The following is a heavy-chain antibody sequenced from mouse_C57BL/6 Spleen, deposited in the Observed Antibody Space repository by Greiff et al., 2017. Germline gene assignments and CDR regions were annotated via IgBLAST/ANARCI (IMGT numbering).Heavy chain of an antibody. D-gene: IGHD2-3*01. Sequence: EVQLQQSGPELVKPGASVKIPCKASGYTFTDYNMDWVKQSHGKSLEWIGDINPNNGGTIYNQKFKGKATLTVDKSSSTAYMELRSLTSEDTAVYYCARLYDGYWYFDVWGTGTTVTVSS. V-gene: IGHV1-18*01. CDR2: INPNNGGT. CDR3: ARLYDGYWYFDV. J-gene: IGHJ1*03. CDR1: GYTFTDYN.